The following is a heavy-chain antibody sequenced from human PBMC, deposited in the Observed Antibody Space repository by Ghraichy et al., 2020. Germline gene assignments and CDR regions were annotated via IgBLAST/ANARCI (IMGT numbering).Heavy chain of an antibody. CDR3: ATVGGSSSWHYFDY. D-gene: IGHD6-13*01. CDR1: GYTFTSYD. Sequence: ASVKVSCKASGYTFTSYDINWVRQATGQGLEWMGWMNPNSGNTGYAQKFQGRVTMTRNTSISTAYMELSSLRSEDTAVYYCATVGGSSSWHYFDYWGQGTLVTVSS. CDR2: MNPNSGNT. J-gene: IGHJ4*02. V-gene: IGHV1-8*01.